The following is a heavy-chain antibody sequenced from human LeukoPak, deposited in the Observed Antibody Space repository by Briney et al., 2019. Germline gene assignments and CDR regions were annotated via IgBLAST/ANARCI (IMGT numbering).Heavy chain of an antibody. J-gene: IGHJ3*02. D-gene: IGHD3-16*01. CDR3: ARVGQAVAFDI. CDR1: GFTFSSYW. V-gene: IGHV3-48*04. Sequence: GGSLRLSCAASGFTFSSYWMHWVRQAPGKGLEWASYISSSSSTIYYADSVKGRFTISRDNAKNSLYLQMNSLRAEDTAVYYCARVGQAVAFDIWGQGTMVTVSS. CDR2: ISSSSSTI.